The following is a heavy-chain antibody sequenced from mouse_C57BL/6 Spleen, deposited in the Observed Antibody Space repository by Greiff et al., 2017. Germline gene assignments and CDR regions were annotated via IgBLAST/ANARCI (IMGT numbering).Heavy chain of an antibody. J-gene: IGHJ1*03. CDR1: GYTFTSYW. CDR3: ARAGGLYWHFDF. CDR2: IYPGSGST. V-gene: IGHV1-55*01. Sequence: VQLQQSGAELVKPGASVKMSCKASGYTFTSYWITWVKQRPGQGLEWIGDIYPGSGSTNYNEKFKSKATLTVDTSSSTAYMQLSSLTSEDSAVYFCARAGGLYWHFDFWGTGTTVTVSS.